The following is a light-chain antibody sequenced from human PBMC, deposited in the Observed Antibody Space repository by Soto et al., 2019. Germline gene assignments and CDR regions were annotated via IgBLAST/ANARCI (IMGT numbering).Light chain of an antibody. CDR2: GAS. V-gene: IGKV3-15*01. CDR3: QQYNNWPGT. Sequence: EIVMTQSPATLSVSPGERATLSCRASQSVSSNLAWYQQKPGQAPRLLIYGASTRATGIPARFSVSGSGTEFTLTISSLQSEDFAVYYCQQYNNWPGTVGQGTKVEIK. J-gene: IGKJ1*01. CDR1: QSVSSN.